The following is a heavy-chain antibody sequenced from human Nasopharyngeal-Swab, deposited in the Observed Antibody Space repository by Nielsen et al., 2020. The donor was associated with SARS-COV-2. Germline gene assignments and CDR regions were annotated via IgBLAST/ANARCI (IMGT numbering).Heavy chain of an antibody. CDR3: AKGYSGSYYALYYYYYMDV. Sequence: GGSLRPSCAPSGFTFSSHAMSWVRQPPGKGLEWVSVISGSGGSTYHADSVKGRLTISRDNSKNTLYLQMNSLRAEDTAVYYCAKGYSGSYYALYYYYYMDVWGKGTTVTVSS. CDR1: GFTFSSHA. V-gene: IGHV3-23*01. CDR2: ISGSGGST. J-gene: IGHJ6*03. D-gene: IGHD1-26*01.